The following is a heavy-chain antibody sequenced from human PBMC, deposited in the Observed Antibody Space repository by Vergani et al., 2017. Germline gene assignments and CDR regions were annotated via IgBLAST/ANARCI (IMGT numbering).Heavy chain of an antibody. J-gene: IGHJ4*02. CDR2: IRYDGSNK. V-gene: IGHV3-30*02. D-gene: IGHD5-18*01. Sequence: QVQLVESGGGVVQPGGSLRLSCAASGFTFSSYGMHWVRQAPGKGLEWVAFIRYDGSNKYYADSVKGRFTISRDNSKNTLYLQMNSLRAEDTAVYYCAKTGSGYSYGHEFDYWGQGTLVTVSS. CDR1: GFTFSSYG. CDR3: AKTGSGYSYGHEFDY.